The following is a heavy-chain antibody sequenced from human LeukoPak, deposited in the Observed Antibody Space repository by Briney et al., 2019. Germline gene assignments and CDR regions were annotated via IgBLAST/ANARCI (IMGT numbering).Heavy chain of an antibody. Sequence: GGSLRLSCAASGFTVSSNYMSWVRQAPGKGLEWVSVIYSGGSTYYADSVKGRFTISRDNSKNTLYLQMNSLRAEDTAVYYCAKRYSSSSATYNWFDPWGQGTLVTVSS. J-gene: IGHJ5*02. D-gene: IGHD6-13*01. CDR1: GFTVSSNY. CDR3: AKRYSSSSATYNWFDP. V-gene: IGHV3-66*01. CDR2: IYSGGST.